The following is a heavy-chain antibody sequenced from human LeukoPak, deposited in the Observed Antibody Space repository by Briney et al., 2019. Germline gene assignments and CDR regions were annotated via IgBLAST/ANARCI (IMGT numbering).Heavy chain of an antibody. CDR2: IYPADSDT. Sequence: GESLKISCKGSGYSFTNQWIGWVRQMPGKGLEWMGIIYPADSDTRYRPSFQGQVTISVDKSITTAYLQWSSLKASDTAMYYCANRHSSSWSYWGQGTLVTVSS. V-gene: IGHV5-51*01. CDR3: ANRHSSSWSY. J-gene: IGHJ4*02. D-gene: IGHD6-13*01. CDR1: GYSFTNQW.